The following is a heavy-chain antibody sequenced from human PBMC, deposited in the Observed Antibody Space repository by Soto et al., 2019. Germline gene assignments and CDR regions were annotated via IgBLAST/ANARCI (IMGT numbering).Heavy chain of an antibody. J-gene: IGHJ4*02. Sequence: EVQLVESGGGLVKPGGSLRLSCAASGFTFSSYTMNWVRQAPGKGLEWVSYISSGSSYIYYADSVKGRFTISRDNAKNSLYLQMNSLRAEDTAVYYCARGYCGGYCPFRWGQGTLVTVSS. CDR2: ISSGSSYI. D-gene: IGHD2-21*02. CDR1: GFTFSSYT. CDR3: ARGYCGGYCPFR. V-gene: IGHV3-21*01.